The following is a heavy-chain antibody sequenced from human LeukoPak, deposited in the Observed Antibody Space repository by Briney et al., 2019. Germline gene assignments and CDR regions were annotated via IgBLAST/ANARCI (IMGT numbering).Heavy chain of an antibody. D-gene: IGHD6-13*01. CDR2: ISSSSSYI. CDR3: ARGGVYSRFDY. Sequence: VRQAPGXGLEWGSSISSSSSYIYYADSVKGRFTISRDNAKNSLYLQMNSLRAEDTAVYYCARGGVYSRFDYWGQGTLVTVSS. V-gene: IGHV3-21*01. J-gene: IGHJ4*02.